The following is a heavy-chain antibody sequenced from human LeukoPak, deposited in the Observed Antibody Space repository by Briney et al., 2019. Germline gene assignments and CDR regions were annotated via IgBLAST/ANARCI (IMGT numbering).Heavy chain of an antibody. J-gene: IGHJ5*02. V-gene: IGHV1-69*13. CDR3: ARDKCSSTSCYSPWFDP. Sequence: SVKVSCKAPGGTFSSYAISWVRQAPGQGLEWMGGIIPIFGTANYAQKFQGRVTITADESTSTAYMELSSLRSEDTAVYYCARDKCSSTSCYSPWFDPWGQGTLVTVSS. CDR1: GGTFSSYA. D-gene: IGHD2-2*01. CDR2: IIPIFGTA.